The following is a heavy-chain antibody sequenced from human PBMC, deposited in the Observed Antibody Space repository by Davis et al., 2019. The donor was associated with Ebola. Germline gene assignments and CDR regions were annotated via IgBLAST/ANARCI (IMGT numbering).Heavy chain of an antibody. V-gene: IGHV3-74*03. CDR2: INRDGSTT. D-gene: IGHD5-24*01. CDR3: AREGGYNYFFDY. CDR1: GFTFSSYW. Sequence: GESLKISCAASGFTFSSYWMHWVRQAPGKELVWVSCINRDGSTTTYADSVKGRFTISRDNAKNTLYLQMNSLRDEDTAVYYCAREGGYNYFFDYWGQGTLVTVSS. J-gene: IGHJ4*02.